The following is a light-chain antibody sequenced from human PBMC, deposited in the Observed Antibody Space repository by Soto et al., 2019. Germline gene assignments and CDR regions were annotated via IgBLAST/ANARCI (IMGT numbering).Light chain of an antibody. CDR3: QQYGSSSIT. Sequence: EIVLTQSPGTLSLSRGERATLACMASQSVSSSYLAWYQQKTGQAPRILIYGESSRATGIPDRLSGSGSGTDLNLTISRLEPEDFAVYYCQQYGSSSITFGQGTRLEIK. V-gene: IGKV3-20*01. CDR2: GES. J-gene: IGKJ5*01. CDR1: QSVSSSY.